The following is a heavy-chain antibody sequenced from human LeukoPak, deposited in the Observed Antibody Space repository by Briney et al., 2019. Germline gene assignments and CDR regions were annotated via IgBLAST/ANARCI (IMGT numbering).Heavy chain of an antibody. Sequence: PSETLSLTCTVSGGSISSSSYYWGWIRQPPGKGLEWIGSIYHSGSTYYNPSLKSRVTISVDTSKNQFSLKLSSVTAADTAVYYCARAIVKRQLVDLHYFDYWGQGTLVTVSS. J-gene: IGHJ4*02. CDR3: ARAIVKRQLVDLHYFDY. V-gene: IGHV4-39*07. CDR1: GGSISSSSYY. CDR2: IYHSGST. D-gene: IGHD6-6*01.